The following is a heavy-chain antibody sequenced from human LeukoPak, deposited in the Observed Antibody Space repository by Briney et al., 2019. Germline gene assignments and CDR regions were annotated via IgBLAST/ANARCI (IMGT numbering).Heavy chain of an antibody. CDR3: ARGHYGLDV. J-gene: IGHJ6*02. CDR1: GGSISSSSYY. CDR2: IYYSGST. V-gene: IGHV4-39*01. Sequence: PSETLSLTCTVSGGSISSSSYYWGWIRQPPGKGLEWIGSIYYSGSTYYNPSLKSRVTISVDTSKNQFSLKLSSVTAADTAVYHCARGHYGLDVWGQGTTVTVSS.